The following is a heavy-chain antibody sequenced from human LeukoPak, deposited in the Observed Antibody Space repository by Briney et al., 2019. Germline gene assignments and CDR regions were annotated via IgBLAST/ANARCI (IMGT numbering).Heavy chain of an antibody. V-gene: IGHV3-21*01. CDR1: GFTFSSYS. CDR3: ARESLGSSGYYRDY. CDR2: ISSSSSYI. D-gene: IGHD3-22*01. J-gene: IGHJ4*02. Sequence: GSLRLSCAASGFTFSSYSMNWVRQAPGKGLGWVSSISSSSSYIYYAASVKGRFTISRDNAKNSLYLQMNSLRAEDAAVYYCARESLGSSGYYRDYWGQGTLVTVSS.